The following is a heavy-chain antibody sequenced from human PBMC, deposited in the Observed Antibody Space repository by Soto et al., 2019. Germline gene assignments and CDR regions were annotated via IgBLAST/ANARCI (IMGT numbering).Heavy chain of an antibody. V-gene: IGHV6-1*01. CDR3: ATEFIIVVVITNQGDAFDI. D-gene: IGHD3-22*01. Sequence: QSQTLSLTCAISGDSVSSNSAAWNWIRQSPSRGLEWLGRTNDRSKWYNDYAVSVKSRITINPHTSKNQFSLQLNSVTPEDTAVYYCATEFIIVVVITNQGDAFDIWGQGTMVTVSS. CDR1: GDSVSSNSAA. J-gene: IGHJ3*02. CDR2: TNDRSKWYN.